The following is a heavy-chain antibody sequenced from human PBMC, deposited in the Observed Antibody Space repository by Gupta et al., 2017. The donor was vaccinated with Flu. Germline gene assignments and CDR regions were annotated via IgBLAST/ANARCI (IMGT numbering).Heavy chain of an antibody. J-gene: IGHJ3*02. CDR3: ARRVSYSSSWSPVRDSFDI. D-gene: IGHD6-13*01. Sequence: QLQLQESGPGLVKPSETLSLTCNVSGDSVSNRNYYWGWIRQPPGKGLEWIGSVYSGGSTYYNPSLKSRLTISVDTSKNQLSLKLTSVTAADTAVYYCARRVSYSSSWSPVRDSFDIWGQGTMVTVSS. CDR2: VYSGGST. CDR1: GDSVSNRNYY. V-gene: IGHV4-39*01.